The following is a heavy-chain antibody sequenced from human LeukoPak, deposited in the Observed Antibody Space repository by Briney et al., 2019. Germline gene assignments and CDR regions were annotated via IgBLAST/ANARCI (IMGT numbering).Heavy chain of an antibody. J-gene: IGHJ3*02. CDR2: IYHSGST. CDR3: VGSAFDI. CDR1: GYSISSGYY. V-gene: IGHV4-38-2*02. Sequence: SETLSLTCTVSGYSISSGYYWGWIRQPPGKGLEWIGSIYHSGSTYYNPSLKSRVTISVDTSKNQFSLKLSSVTAADTAVYYCVGSAFDIWGQGTMVTVSS.